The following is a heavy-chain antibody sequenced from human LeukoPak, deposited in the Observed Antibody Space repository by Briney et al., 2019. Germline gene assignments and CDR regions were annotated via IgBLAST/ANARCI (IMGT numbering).Heavy chain of an antibody. V-gene: IGHV3-7*01. CDR1: GFTFSSYW. CDR3: ARESDHSVSQVDFDL. Sequence: GGSLRLSCAASGFTFSSYWMTWVRQAPGKGLEWVANINRDGSAKYYVDSVKGRFTISRDNAKNSLYLQMNSLRAEDTAVYYCARESDHSVSQVDFDLWGQGTMVTVSS. J-gene: IGHJ3*01. D-gene: IGHD1-14*01. CDR2: INRDGSAK.